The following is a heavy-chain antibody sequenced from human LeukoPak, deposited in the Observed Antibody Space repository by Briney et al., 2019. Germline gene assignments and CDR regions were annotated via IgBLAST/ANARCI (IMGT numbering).Heavy chain of an antibody. D-gene: IGHD2-15*01. V-gene: IGHV4-34*01. Sequence: PLETLSLTCAVYGGSFSGYYWSWIRQPPGKGLEWIGEINHSGSTNYNPSLKSRVTISVDTSKNQFSLKLSSVTAADAAVYYCARVGFLYYFDYWGQGTLVTVSS. CDR3: ARVGFLYYFDY. CDR2: INHSGST. CDR1: GGSFSGYY. J-gene: IGHJ4*02.